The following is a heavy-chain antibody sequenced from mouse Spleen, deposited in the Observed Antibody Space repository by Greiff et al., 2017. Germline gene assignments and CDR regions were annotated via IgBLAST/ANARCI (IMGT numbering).Heavy chain of an antibody. CDR1: GYTFTDYE. J-gene: IGHJ3*01. CDR3: TRGAWFAY. V-gene: IGHV1-15*01. Sequence: VQRVESGAELVRPGASVTLSCKASGYTFTDYEMHWVKQTPVHGLEWIGAIDPETGGTAYNQKFKGKATLTADKSSSTAYMELRSLTSEDSAVYYCTRGAWFAYWGQGTLVTVSA. CDR2: IDPETGGT.